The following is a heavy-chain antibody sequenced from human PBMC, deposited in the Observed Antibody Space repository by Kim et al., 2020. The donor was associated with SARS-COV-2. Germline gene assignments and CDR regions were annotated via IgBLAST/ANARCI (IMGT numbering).Heavy chain of an antibody. CDR1: GDSVSSNSAA. CDR3: ARANRAAAGLHYYYYYGMDV. J-gene: IGHJ6*02. D-gene: IGHD6-13*01. V-gene: IGHV6-1*01. CDR2: TYYRSKWYN. Sequence: SQTLSLTCAISGDSVSSNSAAWNWIRQSPSRGLEWLGRTYYRSKWYNDYAVSVKSRITINPDTSKNQFSLQLNSVTPEDTAVYYCARANRAAAGLHYYYYYGMDVWGQGTTVTVSS.